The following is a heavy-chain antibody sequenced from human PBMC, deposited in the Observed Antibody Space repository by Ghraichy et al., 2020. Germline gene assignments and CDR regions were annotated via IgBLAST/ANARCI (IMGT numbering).Heavy chain of an antibody. CDR2: TSASGANT. Sequence: GGSLRLSCAASGFPFSSYAMSWVRQAPGKGLEWVSGTSASGANTYYADSVKGRFTISRDNSENTLSLQMKSLRAEDTALYYCAKDPNGDFVGAFDIWGLGTMVTVSS. CDR3: AKDPNGDFVGAFDI. D-gene: IGHD4-17*01. V-gene: IGHV3-23*01. J-gene: IGHJ3*02. CDR1: GFPFSSYA.